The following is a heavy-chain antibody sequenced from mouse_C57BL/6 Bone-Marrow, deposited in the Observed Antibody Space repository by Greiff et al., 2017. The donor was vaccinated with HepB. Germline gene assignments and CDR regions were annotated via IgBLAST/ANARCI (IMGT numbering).Heavy chain of an antibody. Sequence: EVKLMESGGGLVQPGSSLRLSCAASGFVFIDYSMSWVRQLPGKAPEWLALIRNKVNGNTTDYSASVKGRFTISRDNSQNILYLQMNTLRAEDSATYYCVKAVSSGSSYTWFAYWGQGTLVTVSA. CDR1: GFVFIDYS. CDR3: VKAVSSGSSYTWFAY. V-gene: IGHV7-4*01. D-gene: IGHD1-1*01. CDR2: IRNKVNGNTT. J-gene: IGHJ3*01.